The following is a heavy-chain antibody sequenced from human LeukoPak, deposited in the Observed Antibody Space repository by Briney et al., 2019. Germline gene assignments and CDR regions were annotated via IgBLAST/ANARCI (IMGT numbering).Heavy chain of an antibody. J-gene: IGHJ5*02. D-gene: IGHD3-10*01. CDR1: GFTFDDYA. CDR3: AKDIGSGSYNWFDP. CDR2: ISWNSGSI. V-gene: IGHV3-9*01. Sequence: GGSLRLSCAASGFTFDDYAMHWVRQAPGKGLEWDSGISWNSGSIGYADSVKGRFTISRDNAKNSLYLQMNSLRAEDTALYYCAKDIGSGSYNWFDPWGQGTLVTVSS.